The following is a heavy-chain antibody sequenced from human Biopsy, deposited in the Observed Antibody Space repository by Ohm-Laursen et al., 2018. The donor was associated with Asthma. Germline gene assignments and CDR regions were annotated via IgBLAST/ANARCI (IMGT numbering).Heavy chain of an antibody. V-gene: IGHV4-34*01. CDR1: GLSSSGYY. J-gene: IGHJ3*01. CDR2: SDHRGNT. D-gene: IGHD3-10*01. CDR3: ARSPYYYGLLGPTRGFGVYAV. Sequence: TLSLTCSMYGLSSSGYYWTWIRQPPGKGLEWIGESDHRGNTNTNPSLKSRVTLSVDTSKNQFSVKLRSVTAADTAVYYCARSPYYYGLLGPTRGFGVYAVWGHGTLVTVSS.